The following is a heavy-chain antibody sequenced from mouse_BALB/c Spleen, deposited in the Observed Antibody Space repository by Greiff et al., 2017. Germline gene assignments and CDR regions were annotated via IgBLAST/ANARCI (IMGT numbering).Heavy chain of an antibody. D-gene: IGHD2-4*01. CDR2: ISYSGST. CDR3: AIYYDSPHAMDY. J-gene: IGHJ4*01. Sequence: VQLQQSGPGLVKPSQSLSLTCTVTGYSITSDYAWNWIRQFPGNKLEWMGYISYSGSTSYNPSLKSRISITRDTSKNQFFLQLNSVTTEDTATYYCAIYYDSPHAMDYWGQGTSVTVSS. CDR1: GYSITSDYA. V-gene: IGHV3-2*02.